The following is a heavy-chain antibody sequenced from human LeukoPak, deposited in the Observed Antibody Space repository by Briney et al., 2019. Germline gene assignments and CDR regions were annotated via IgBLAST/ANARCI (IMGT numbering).Heavy chain of an antibody. J-gene: IGHJ4*02. CDR1: GYSISSGYY. Sequence: PSETLSLTCTVSGYSISSGYYWGWIRQPPGKGLEWIGYIYHSGSTYYNPSLKSRVTISVDRSKNQFSLKLSSVTAADTAVYYCAREAQGYCSGGSCSPGVDYWGQGTLVTVSS. CDR3: AREAQGYCSGGSCSPGVDY. V-gene: IGHV4-38-2*02. D-gene: IGHD2-15*01. CDR2: IYHSGST.